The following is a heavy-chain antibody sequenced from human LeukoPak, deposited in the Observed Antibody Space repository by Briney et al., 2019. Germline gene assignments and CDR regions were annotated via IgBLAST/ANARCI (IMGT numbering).Heavy chain of an antibody. CDR2: ISGSGGST. J-gene: IGHJ4*02. CDR3: AKDTRPNSGWYISEFDY. D-gene: IGHD6-19*01. V-gene: IGHV3-23*01. CDR1: GFTFSSYG. Sequence: GGSLRLSCAASGFTFSSYGMSWVRQAPGKGLEWVSAISGSGGSTYYADSVKGRFTISRDNSKNTLYLQMNSLRAEDTAVYYCAKDTRPNSGWYISEFDYWGQGTLVTVSS.